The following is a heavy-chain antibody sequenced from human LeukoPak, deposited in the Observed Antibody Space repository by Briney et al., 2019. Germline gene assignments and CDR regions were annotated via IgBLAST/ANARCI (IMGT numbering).Heavy chain of an antibody. V-gene: IGHV1-69*13. CDR2: FIPIFGTA. CDR1: GGTFSSYA. D-gene: IGHD2-2*02. CDR3: ARVPLLYPYYYYYYMDV. J-gene: IGHJ6*03. Sequence: VKLSCKASGGTFSSYAISCVRQAPGQGLEWMGGFIPIFGTANYAQKFQGRVTITADDSTSTAYRERSSLRSGDTAVYCCARVPLLYPYYYYYYMDVWGKGTTVTVSS.